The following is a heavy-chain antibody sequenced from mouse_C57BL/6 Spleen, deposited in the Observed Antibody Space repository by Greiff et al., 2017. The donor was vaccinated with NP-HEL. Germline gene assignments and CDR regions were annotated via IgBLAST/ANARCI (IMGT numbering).Heavy chain of an antibody. D-gene: IGHD1-2*01. CDR2: ISSGSSTI. J-gene: IGHJ4*01. V-gene: IGHV5-17*01. CDR1: GFTFSDYG. CDR3: ARELGRLYAMDY. Sequence: EVKLMESGGGLVKPGGSLKLSCAASGFTFSDYGMHWVRQAPEKGLEWVAYISSGSSTIYYADTVKGRFTITRDNAQNTPFLQMSSLTAEDTAVYYCARELGRLYAMDYWGQGTSVTVSS.